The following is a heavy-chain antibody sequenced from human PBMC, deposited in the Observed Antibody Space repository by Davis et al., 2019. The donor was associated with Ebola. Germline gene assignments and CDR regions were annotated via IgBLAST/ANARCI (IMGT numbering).Heavy chain of an antibody. CDR2: IYHSGST. J-gene: IGHJ6*02. CDR1: GGSISSSNW. Sequence: SETLSLTCAVSGGSISSSNWWSWVRQPPGKGLEWIGEIYHSGSTNYNPSLKSRVTILVDKSKNQFSLRLTSVTAADTAVYFCARGSLGMDVWGQGTTVIVSS. CDR3: ARGSLGMDV. V-gene: IGHV4-4*02.